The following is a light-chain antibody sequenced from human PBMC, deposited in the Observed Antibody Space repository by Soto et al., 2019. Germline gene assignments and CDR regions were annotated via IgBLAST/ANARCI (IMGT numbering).Light chain of an antibody. CDR3: SSYTGSSTFV. CDR2: DVN. CDR1: SSDVGGYDY. J-gene: IGLJ1*01. V-gene: IGLV2-14*01. Sequence: QSVLTQPASVSGSPGQSITISCTGTSSDVGGYDYVSWYQQLPGKAPKLLIYDVNNRPSGVSHRFSGSKSGNTASLTISGLQADDDADYYCSSYTGSSTFVFGTGTKVTVL.